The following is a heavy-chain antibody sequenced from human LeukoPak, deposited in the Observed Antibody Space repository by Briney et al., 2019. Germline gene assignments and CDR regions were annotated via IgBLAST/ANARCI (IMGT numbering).Heavy chain of an antibody. J-gene: IGHJ4*02. CDR1: GYSISSGYY. V-gene: IGHV4-38-2*02. CDR2: IYHSGST. D-gene: IGHD6-13*01. Sequence: SETLSLTCTVSGYSISSGYYWGWIRQPPGKGLEWIGSIYHSGSTYYNPSLKSRVTISVDTSKNQFSLKLSSVTAADTAVYYCATGYSSSFFDYWGRGTLVTVSS. CDR3: ATGYSSSFFDY.